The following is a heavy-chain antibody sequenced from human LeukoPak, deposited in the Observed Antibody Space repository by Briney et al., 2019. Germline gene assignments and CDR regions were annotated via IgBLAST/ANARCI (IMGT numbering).Heavy chain of an antibody. Sequence: SETLSLTCTVSGGSINTYYWSWIRQPAGKGLEWIGRIYTSGSPTYIPSLKSRVTMSLDTSRNQLSLQLNSVTAADTAVYYCAGSYYYGLGSRTFDPWGQGTLVTVSS. CDR2: IYTSGSP. V-gene: IGHV4-4*07. CDR3: AGSYYYGLGSRTFDP. J-gene: IGHJ5*02. CDR1: GGSINTYY. D-gene: IGHD3-10*01.